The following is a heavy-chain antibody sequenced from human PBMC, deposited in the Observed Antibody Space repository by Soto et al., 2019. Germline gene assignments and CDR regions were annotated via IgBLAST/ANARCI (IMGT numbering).Heavy chain of an antibody. CDR3: AKGGRNYYNRFFDN. CDR2: ISGSGCST. Sequence: VVSLILSCSSSGFTFSSYSMSWFLQAPGKGLEWVSAISGSGCSTYYADSLKGRFTIPIDNSKNTLFLQMNGLRAEDAETYFCAKGGRNYYNRFFDNWGKGTMVPVSS. V-gene: IGHV3-23*01. CDR1: GFTFSSYS. J-gene: IGHJ4*02. D-gene: IGHD3-10*01.